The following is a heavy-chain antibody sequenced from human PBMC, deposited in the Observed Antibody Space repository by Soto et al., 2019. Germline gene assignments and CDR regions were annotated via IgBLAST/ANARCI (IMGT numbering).Heavy chain of an antibody. J-gene: IGHJ6*02. CDR3: AKISSAHYYYCVSGV. CDR1: GFTFSDYA. V-gene: IGHV3-23*01. Sequence: EVQLLESGGGLVQPGGSLRLSCVASGFTFSDYAMSWVRHVPGKGLEWVSAITDSGVSTYYADSVKGRFTISRDNCKNTIFLQMNTLRLEHTAIYFCAKISSAHYYYCVSGVWGQGTTVTVSS. D-gene: IGHD3-22*01. CDR2: ITDSGVST.